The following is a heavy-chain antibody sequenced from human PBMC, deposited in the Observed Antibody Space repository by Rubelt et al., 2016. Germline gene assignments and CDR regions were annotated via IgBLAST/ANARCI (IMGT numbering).Heavy chain of an antibody. J-gene: IGHJ5*02. CDR3: AREQQLVGGWFDP. CDR1: GGTFSSSA. CDR2: IIPIFGTA. V-gene: IGHV1-69*01. Sequence: QVQLVQSGAEVKKPGSSVKVSCKASGGTFSSSAISWVRQAPGQGLEWMGGIIPIFGTATYARKVQGRVTITADESTSTAYMELGSLRSEDTAVYYCAREQQLVGGWFDPWGQGTLVTVSS. D-gene: IGHD6-13*01.